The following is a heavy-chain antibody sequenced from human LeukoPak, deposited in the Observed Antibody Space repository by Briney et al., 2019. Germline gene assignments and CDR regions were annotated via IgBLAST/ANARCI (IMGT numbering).Heavy chain of an antibody. J-gene: IGHJ6*03. Sequence: PSQTLSLTCTVSGGSISSGGYYWNWIRQPPGKGLEWIGCFYHNGITYYNPSLKSRVTISVDTSKNQFSLKLSSVTAADTAVYYCARSPHATIYSSSKQGYYYYYYMDVWGKGTTVTVSS. CDR2: FYHNGIT. CDR3: ARSPHATIYSSSKQGYYYYYYMDV. D-gene: IGHD6-13*01. CDR1: GGSISSGGYY. V-gene: IGHV4-30-2*02.